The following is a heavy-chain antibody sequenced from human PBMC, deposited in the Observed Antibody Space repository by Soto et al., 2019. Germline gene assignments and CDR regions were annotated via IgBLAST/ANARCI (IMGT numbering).Heavy chain of an antibody. Sequence: GGSLRLSCTASGFTFSSYEMNWVRQAPGKGLEWVSYISTSGSTIYYADSVKGRFTISRDNAKNSLYLQMNSLRPDDTAVYYCARENCDYWGQGTLVTVS. CDR2: ISTSGSTI. D-gene: IGHD1-1*01. CDR1: GFTFSSYE. J-gene: IGHJ4*02. CDR3: ARENCDY. V-gene: IGHV3-48*03.